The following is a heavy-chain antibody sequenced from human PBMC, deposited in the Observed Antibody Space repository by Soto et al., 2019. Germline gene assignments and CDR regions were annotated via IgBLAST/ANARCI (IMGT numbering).Heavy chain of an antibody. CDR2: INAGNGNT. CDR3: AKNILTGTAYAGAAFDI. CDR1: GYTFTSYA. D-gene: IGHD3-9*01. V-gene: IGHV1-3*01. J-gene: IGHJ3*02. Sequence: ASVKVSCKASGYTFTSYAMHWVRQASGQRLEWMGWINAGNGNTKYSQKFQGRVTITGDTSASTAYMELSSLRSEDTAVYYCAKNILTGTAYAGAAFDIWGQGTMVTVSS.